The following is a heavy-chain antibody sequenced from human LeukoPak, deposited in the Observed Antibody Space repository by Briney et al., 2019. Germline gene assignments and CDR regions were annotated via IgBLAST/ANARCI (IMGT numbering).Heavy chain of an antibody. CDR3: ARGVPTYYDFWSGYYRDNYFDY. D-gene: IGHD3-3*01. Sequence: TGGSLRLSCAASGFTFSSYSMNWVRQAPGKGLEWASYISSSSSTIYYADSVKGRFTISRDNAKNSLYLQMNSLRDEDTAVYYCARGVPTYYDFWSGYYRDNYFDYWGQGTLVTVSS. V-gene: IGHV3-48*02. CDR1: GFTFSSYS. CDR2: ISSSSSTI. J-gene: IGHJ4*02.